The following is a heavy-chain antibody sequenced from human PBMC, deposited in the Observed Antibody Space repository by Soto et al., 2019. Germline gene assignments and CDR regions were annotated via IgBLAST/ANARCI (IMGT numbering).Heavy chain of an antibody. V-gene: IGHV1-46*01. J-gene: IGHJ4*02. Sequence: QVQLVQSGAEVKKPGASVKVSCKASGYTFTSYYMHWVRQAPGQGLEWMGIINPSGGSTRYAQKLQGRVTMTRDTSTSTVYMELSSLRSEDTAVYYCATYCITTSCPPYWGQGTLVTVSS. CDR1: GYTFTSYY. D-gene: IGHD2-2*01. CDR3: ATYCITTSCPPY. CDR2: INPSGGST.